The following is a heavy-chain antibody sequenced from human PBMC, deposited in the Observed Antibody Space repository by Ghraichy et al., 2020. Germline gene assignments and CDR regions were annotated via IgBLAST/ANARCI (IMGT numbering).Heavy chain of an antibody. Sequence: SETLSLTCAVYGGSFSGYYWSWIRQPPGKGLEWIGEINHSGSTNYNPSLKSRVTISVDTSKNQFSLKLSSVTAADTAVYYCARVITIFGVVRSPPFDPWGQGTLVTVSS. CDR2: INHSGST. V-gene: IGHV4-34*01. CDR3: ARVITIFGVVRSPPFDP. CDR1: GGSFSGYY. D-gene: IGHD3-3*01. J-gene: IGHJ5*02.